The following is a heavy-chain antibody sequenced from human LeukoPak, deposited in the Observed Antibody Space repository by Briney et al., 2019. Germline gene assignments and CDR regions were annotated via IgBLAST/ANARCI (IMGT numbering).Heavy chain of an antibody. CDR1: GYTFTSYY. CDR2: INPSGGST. D-gene: IGHD2-21*02. Sequence: ASVKVSCKASGYTFTSYYMHWVRQAPGQGLEWMGIINPSGGSTSYAQKFQGRVTMTRDTSTSTVYMELSSLRSEDTAVYYCARLQVGNWGGDCYPFDYWGQGTLVTVSS. CDR3: ARLQVGNWGGDCYPFDY. V-gene: IGHV1-46*01. J-gene: IGHJ4*02.